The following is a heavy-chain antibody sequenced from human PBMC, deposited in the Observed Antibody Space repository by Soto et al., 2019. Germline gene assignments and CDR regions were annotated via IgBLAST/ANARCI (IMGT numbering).Heavy chain of an antibody. D-gene: IGHD3-3*01. CDR2: ISNSSSGT. CDR1: GFTFSSYA. J-gene: IGHJ4*02. Sequence: EVQLLESGGDLIQPGGSLRLSCAASGFTFSSYAMSWVSQAPRKGLEWVSGISNSSSGTYYTDSVKGRFTISRDNSKKTLYLQMNSLTADDSAIYYCVKDFHYDFWSSFYGEGYLGQGTLVTVSS. CDR3: VKDFHYDFWSSFYGEGY. V-gene: IGHV3-23*01.